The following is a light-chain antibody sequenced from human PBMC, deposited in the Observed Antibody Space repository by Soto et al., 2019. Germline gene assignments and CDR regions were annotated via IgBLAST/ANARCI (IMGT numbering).Light chain of an antibody. J-gene: IGLJ2*01. Sequence: QSVLTQPPSVSAAPGQKVTISCSGSSSNIGKNYVSWYQHLPGTAPTLLIYDNDKRPSGIPDRFSGSKSGTSATLDITGLQTGDEADYYCGTCDTSLSIHVVFGGGTKVTVL. CDR2: DND. V-gene: IGLV1-51*01. CDR1: SSNIGKNY. CDR3: GTCDTSLSIHVV.